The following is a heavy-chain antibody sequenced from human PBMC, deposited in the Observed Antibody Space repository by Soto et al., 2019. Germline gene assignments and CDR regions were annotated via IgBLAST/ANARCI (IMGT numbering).Heavy chain of an antibody. CDR3: ARDPGTTMVRGVIVPA. D-gene: IGHD3-10*01. Sequence: GGSLRLSCAASGFTFSSYSMNWVRQAPGKGLEWVSYISSSSTIYYADSVKGRFTISRDNAKNSLYLQMNSLRAEDTAVYYCARDPGTTMVRGVIVPAWGQGTLVTVSS. J-gene: IGHJ5*02. V-gene: IGHV3-48*01. CDR1: GFTFSSYS. CDR2: ISSSSTI.